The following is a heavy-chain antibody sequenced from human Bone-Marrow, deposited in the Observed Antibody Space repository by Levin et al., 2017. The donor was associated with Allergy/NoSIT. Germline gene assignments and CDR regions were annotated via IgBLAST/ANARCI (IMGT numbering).Heavy chain of an antibody. CDR2: IYYSGST. CDR1: GVSISRYY. J-gene: IGHJ6*02. Sequence: ASETLSLTCTVSGVSISRYYWSWIRQPPGKGLEWIGYIYYSGSTNYNPSLKSRVTISVETSKNQFSLDLNFVTAADKAVYYCARDAQTSPTRNYGMDVWGQGTTVTVSS. CDR3: ARDAQTSPTRNYGMDV. V-gene: IGHV4-59*01.